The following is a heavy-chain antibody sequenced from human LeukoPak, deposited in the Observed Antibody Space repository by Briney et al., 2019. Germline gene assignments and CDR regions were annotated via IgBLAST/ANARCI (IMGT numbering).Heavy chain of an antibody. CDR3: ARAAILPGYYYYGMDV. Sequence: SETLSLTCAVYGGSFSGYYWNWIRQPPGKGLEWIGEISHNENTNYNPSLKSRVTISVDTSKNQFSLKLSSVTAADTAVYYCARAAILPGYYYYGMDVWGQGTTVTVSS. CDR2: ISHNENT. V-gene: IGHV4-34*01. D-gene: IGHD2-2*01. J-gene: IGHJ6*02. CDR1: GGSFSGYY.